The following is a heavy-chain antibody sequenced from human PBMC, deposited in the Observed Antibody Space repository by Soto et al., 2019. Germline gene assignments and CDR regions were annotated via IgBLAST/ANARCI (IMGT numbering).Heavy chain of an antibody. CDR2: IYYNGFT. J-gene: IGHJ5*02. D-gene: IGHD3-3*01. V-gene: IGHV4-39*01. Sequence: SETLSLTCTVSGGSISSNTYYWGWIRQPPGKGLEWIGSIYYNGFTYYNPSLKSRVTMSVDTSKNQFSLRLSSMTASDTALYYCARKGDFWSGPGEFDPWGQGTLVTSPQ. CDR3: ARKGDFWSGPGEFDP. CDR1: GGSISSNTYY.